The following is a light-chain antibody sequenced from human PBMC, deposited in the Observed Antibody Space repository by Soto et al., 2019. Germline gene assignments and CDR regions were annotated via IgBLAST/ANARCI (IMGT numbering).Light chain of an antibody. V-gene: IGLV1-44*01. J-gene: IGLJ2*01. CDR1: SSNIGSHT. CDR2: GSN. Sequence: QSVLTQPPSASGIPGQSVTISCSGGSSNIGSHTVNWYQHLPGTAPKLLIYGSNQRPSGVPDRFSGSKSGTSASLAISGLQSEDEADYYCAAWDDSLDGYVVFGGGTKVTVL. CDR3: AAWDDSLDGYVV.